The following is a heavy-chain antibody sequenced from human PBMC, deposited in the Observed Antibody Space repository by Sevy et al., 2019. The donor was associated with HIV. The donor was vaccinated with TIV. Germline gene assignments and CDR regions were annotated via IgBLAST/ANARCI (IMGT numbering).Heavy chain of an antibody. V-gene: IGHV4-39*01. CDR2: IYYSGST. J-gene: IGHJ3*02. CDR3: ARLEPYVDTAMVNEGSAFDI. CDR1: GGSISSSSYY. D-gene: IGHD5-18*01. Sequence: SETLSLTCTVSGGSISSSSYYWGWIRQPPGKGLEWIGSIYYSGSTYYNPSLKSRVTISVDTSKNQFSLKLSSVTAADTAVYYCARLEPYVDTAMVNEGSAFDIWGQGTMVTVSS.